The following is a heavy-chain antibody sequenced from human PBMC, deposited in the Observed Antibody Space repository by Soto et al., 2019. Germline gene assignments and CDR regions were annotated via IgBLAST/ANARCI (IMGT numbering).Heavy chain of an antibody. V-gene: IGHV1-18*01. CDR3: ARDNHDPTRYSGTYYVWFDP. Sequence: QVQLVQSGAEVKKPGASVKVSCKASGYTFTSYGVSWVRQAPGQGLEWMGWISPYNGNTEYAQKLHGRVTMTTDTSTSTAYMELRSLRSDDTAVYYCARDNHDPTRYSGTYYVWFDPWGQGTLVTVSS. CDR2: ISPYNGNT. CDR1: GYTFTSYG. J-gene: IGHJ5*02. D-gene: IGHD1-26*01.